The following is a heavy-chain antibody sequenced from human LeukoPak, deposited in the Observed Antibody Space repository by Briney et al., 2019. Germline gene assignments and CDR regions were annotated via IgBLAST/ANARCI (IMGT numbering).Heavy chain of an antibody. J-gene: IGHJ5*02. CDR1: GGTFSSYA. Sequence: GASVKVSCKASGGTFSSYAISLVRQAPGKGLDWMGGIIPIFGTANYAQKFQGRVTITADESTSTAYMELSSLRSEDTAVYYCARGYYGDYPNWFDPWGQGTLVTVSS. CDR3: ARGYYGDYPNWFDP. D-gene: IGHD4-17*01. CDR2: IIPIFGTA. V-gene: IGHV1-69*13.